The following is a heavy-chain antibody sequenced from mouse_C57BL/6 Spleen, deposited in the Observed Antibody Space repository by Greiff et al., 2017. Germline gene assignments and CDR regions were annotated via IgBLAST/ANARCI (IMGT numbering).Heavy chain of an antibody. Sequence: VKLMESGGGLVQPKGSLKLSCAASGFSFNTYAMNWVRQAPGKGLEWVARIRSKSNNYATYYADSVKDRFTISRDDSESMLYLQMNNLKTEDTAMYYCVRDGYYVRGYAMDYWGQGTSVTVSS. V-gene: IGHV10-1*01. CDR3: VRDGYYVRGYAMDY. J-gene: IGHJ4*01. D-gene: IGHD1-1*01. CDR1: GFSFNTYA. CDR2: IRSKSNNYAT.